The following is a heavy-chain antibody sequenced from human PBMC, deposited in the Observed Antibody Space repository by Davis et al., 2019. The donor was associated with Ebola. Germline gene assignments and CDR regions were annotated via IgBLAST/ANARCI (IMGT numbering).Heavy chain of an antibody. D-gene: IGHD3-3*02. J-gene: IGHJ6*03. Sequence: SETLSLTCAVYGGSFSGFYWNWIRQPPGKGLEWIGEINYSGSIKYNPSLKSRVTISVDTSKNQFSLKLTSVTAADTAVYYCVHSWGGWSYYYMDVWGTGTTVTVSS. CDR3: VHSWGGWSYYYMDV. CDR1: GGSFSGFY. CDR2: INYSGSI. V-gene: IGHV4-34*01.